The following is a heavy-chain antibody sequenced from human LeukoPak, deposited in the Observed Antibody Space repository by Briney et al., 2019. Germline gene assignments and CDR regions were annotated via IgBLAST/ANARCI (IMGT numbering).Heavy chain of an antibody. V-gene: IGHV3-53*01. CDR2: IYSGGYT. D-gene: IGHD3-9*01. CDR1: GFTVSSSY. J-gene: IGHJ6*03. CDR3: AKQGRDWLRDYYYYMDV. Sequence: GGSLRLSCAASGFTVSSSYMIWVRQAPGKGLEWVSVIYSGGYTYYADSVKGRFTISRDHSKNTLYLQMNSLRAEDTAVYYCAKQGRDWLRDYYYYMDVWGKGTTVTISS.